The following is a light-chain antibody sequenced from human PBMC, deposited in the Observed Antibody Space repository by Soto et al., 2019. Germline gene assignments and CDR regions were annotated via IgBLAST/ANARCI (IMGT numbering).Light chain of an antibody. Sequence: QSALTQPASVSGSPGQSITISCTGTSSDVGGYNYVSWYQQHPGRAPKLMIFEVSNRPSGVSNRFSGSKSGNTASLTISGLQAEDAAEYYCTSYTTISTWVFGGGTKLNVL. CDR1: SSDVGGYNY. J-gene: IGLJ3*02. V-gene: IGLV2-14*01. CDR2: EVS. CDR3: TSYTTISTWV.